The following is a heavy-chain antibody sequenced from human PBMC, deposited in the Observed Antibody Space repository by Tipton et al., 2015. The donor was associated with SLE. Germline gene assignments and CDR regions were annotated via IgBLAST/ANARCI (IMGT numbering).Heavy chain of an antibody. CDR3: ATIDPDVDSGVIPGDY. V-gene: IGHV4-59*11. J-gene: IGHJ4*02. D-gene: IGHD2-15*01. CDR2: ISYSGST. CDR1: GGSISSHS. Sequence: TLSLTCTVSGGSISSHSWSWIRQPPGKGLEWIGYISYSGSTKYNPSLKSRVTISVDTSNNQFSLKLSSMTAADTAVYYCATIDPDVDSGVIPGDYWGQGTLVTXSS.